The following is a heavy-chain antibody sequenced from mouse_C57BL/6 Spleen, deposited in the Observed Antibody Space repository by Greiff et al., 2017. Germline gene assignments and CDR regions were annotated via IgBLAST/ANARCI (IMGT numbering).Heavy chain of an antibody. Sequence: VQLQQSGPELVKPGASVKISCKASGYTFTDYYMNWVKQSHGKSLEWIGDINPNNGGTSYNQKFKGKATLTVDKSSSTAYMELRSLTSEDSAVYYCAREITTRFDYWGQGTTLPVSS. CDR2: INPNNGGT. J-gene: IGHJ2*01. CDR1: GYTFTDYY. V-gene: IGHV1-26*01. CDR3: AREITTRFDY. D-gene: IGHD2-4*01.